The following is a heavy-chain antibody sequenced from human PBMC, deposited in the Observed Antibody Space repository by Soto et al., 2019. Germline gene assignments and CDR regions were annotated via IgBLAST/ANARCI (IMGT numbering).Heavy chain of an antibody. Sequence: PSETLSLTCTVSGGSISSGGYYWSWIRQHPGKGLEWIGYIYYSGSTYYNPSLESRVTVSVDTSKNQFSLKLSSVTAADTAVYYCARLASSSWYEVDYWAQGTLVTVSS. CDR2: IYYSGST. J-gene: IGHJ4*02. CDR3: ARLASSSWYEVDY. D-gene: IGHD6-13*01. V-gene: IGHV4-31*03. CDR1: GGSISSGGYY.